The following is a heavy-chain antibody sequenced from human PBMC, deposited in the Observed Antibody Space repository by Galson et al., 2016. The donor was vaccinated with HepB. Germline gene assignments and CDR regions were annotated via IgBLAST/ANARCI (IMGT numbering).Heavy chain of an antibody. CDR2: ISSSSSYI. V-gene: IGHV3-21*01. Sequence: SLRLSCAASGFSFSSYGMNWVRQAPGKGLEWVSSISSSSSYIYYADSLKGRFTISRDNAKNSLYLQMNSRRAEDTAVYYCERGHYDLWSGSSRRAFDIWGQGTMVTVSS. CDR1: GFSFSSYG. D-gene: IGHD3-3*01. CDR3: ERGHYDLWSGSSRRAFDI. J-gene: IGHJ3*02.